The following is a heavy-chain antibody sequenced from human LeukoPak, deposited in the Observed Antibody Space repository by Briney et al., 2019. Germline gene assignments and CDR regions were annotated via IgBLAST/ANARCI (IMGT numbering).Heavy chain of an antibody. V-gene: IGHV3-33*08. J-gene: IGHJ4*02. Sequence: GGSLRLSCAASGFTFSTYWMHWVRQAPGKGLEWVAVIWYDGGNKYYADSVKGRFTISRDNSKNTLYLQMNSLGVEDTAVYYCARDFSGGVAAAAQPDSWGQGTLVTVSS. CDR2: IWYDGGNK. CDR1: GFTFSTYW. CDR3: ARDFSGGVAAAAQPDS. D-gene: IGHD6-13*01.